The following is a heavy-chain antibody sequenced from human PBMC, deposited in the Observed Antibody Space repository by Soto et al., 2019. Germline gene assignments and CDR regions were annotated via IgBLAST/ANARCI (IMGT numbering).Heavy chain of an antibody. Sequence: EVQLVESGGGLVQPGGPLKLPCAASGFTFIGPAMNWARQAPGKGLEWVGRIRSKANSYATEYAASVKGRFTISRDDSKNTAYLQMNSLKTEDTAVYYCTASTYNDYMLFDYWGQGTLVTVAS. D-gene: IGHD4-4*01. CDR1: GFTFIGPA. CDR3: TASTYNDYMLFDY. J-gene: IGHJ4*02. V-gene: IGHV3-73*01. CDR2: IRSKANSYAT.